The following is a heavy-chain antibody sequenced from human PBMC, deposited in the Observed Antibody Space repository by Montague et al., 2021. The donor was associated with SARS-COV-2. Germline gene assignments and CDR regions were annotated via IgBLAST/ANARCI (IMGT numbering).Heavy chain of an antibody. CDR2: ISYDGSIK. CDR1: GFTFNNFA. V-gene: IGHV3-30*18. Sequence: SLRLSCAASGFTFNNFAMHWVRQAPGMRLEWLAVISYDGSIKYYADSLRGRFTISRDSSKKTLYLQMNSLSSEDTAVYYSAKNRDIFWFGEGRDSMDVWGQGTTVIVSS. D-gene: IGHD3-10*01. CDR3: AKNRDIFWFGEGRDSMDV. J-gene: IGHJ6*02.